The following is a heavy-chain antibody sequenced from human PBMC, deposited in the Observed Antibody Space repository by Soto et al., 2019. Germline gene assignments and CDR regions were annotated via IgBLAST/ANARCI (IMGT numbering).Heavy chain of an antibody. J-gene: IGHJ6*02. V-gene: IGHV4-30-4*01. CDR3: ATIRTSYYYYYGMDV. Sequence: SATQSLTCPVSDGSVSSGDYYWRWIRQPPGKGLEWIGYIYYSGSTYYNPSLKSRVTISVDTSKNQFSLKLSSVTAADTAVYYCATIRTSYYYYYGMDVWGQGTTVTVSS. CDR2: IYYSGST. CDR1: DGSVSSGDYY. D-gene: IGHD2-2*01.